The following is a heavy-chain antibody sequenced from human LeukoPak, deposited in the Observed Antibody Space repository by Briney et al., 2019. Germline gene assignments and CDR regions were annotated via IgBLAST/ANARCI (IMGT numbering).Heavy chain of an antibody. V-gene: IGHV4-59*01. J-gene: IGHJ4*02. D-gene: IGHD3-10*01. CDR1: GGSISSYY. CDR2: IYYSGST. Sequence: PSETLSLTSTVSGGSISSYYWSWIRQPPGKGLEWIGYIYYSGSTNYNPSLKSRVTISVDTSKNQFSLKLSSVTAADTAVYYCARGIMVRGVIPLYYFDYWGQGTLVTVSS. CDR3: ARGIMVRGVIPLYYFDY.